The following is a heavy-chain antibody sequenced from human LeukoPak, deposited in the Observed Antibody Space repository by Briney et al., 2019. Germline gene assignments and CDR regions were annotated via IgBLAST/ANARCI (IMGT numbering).Heavy chain of an antibody. CDR1: GFTFSGSA. J-gene: IGHJ4*02. CDR3: AKPYYSDSTGYPWDY. Sequence: SGGSLRLSCAASGFTFSGSAMHWVRQASGKGLEWVGRIRSKANSYATAYAASVNGRFTISRDDSKNTAYLQMNSLRAEDTSVYYCAKPYYSDSTGYPWDYWGQGTLVTVSP. D-gene: IGHD3-22*01. CDR2: IRSKANSYAT. V-gene: IGHV3-73*01.